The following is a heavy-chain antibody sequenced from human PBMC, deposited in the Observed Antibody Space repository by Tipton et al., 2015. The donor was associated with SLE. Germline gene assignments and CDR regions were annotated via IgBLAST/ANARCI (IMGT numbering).Heavy chain of an antibody. CDR1: GFTFSSYG. CDR3: ARSRGSSWPGGMDV. Sequence: SGFTFSSYGMHWVRQAPGKGLEWVAVIWYDGSNKYYADSVKGRFTISRDNSKNTLYLQMNSLRAEDTAVYYCARSRGSSWPGGMDVWGQGTTVTVSS. D-gene: IGHD6-13*01. CDR2: IWYDGSNK. J-gene: IGHJ6*02. V-gene: IGHV3-33*01.